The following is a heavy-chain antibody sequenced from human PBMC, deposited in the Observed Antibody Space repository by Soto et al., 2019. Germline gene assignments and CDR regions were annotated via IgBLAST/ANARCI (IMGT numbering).Heavy chain of an antibody. CDR1: GASITTYY. CDR2: ISYSGST. Sequence: XATLSLTCSVSGASITTYYWSWIRQPPGKGLEWIGSISYSGSTKYNPSLESRVMISLDTSKNQFSLRLTSVTAADTALYYCARDWDSSGLFDPWGQGALVTVSS. D-gene: IGHD3-10*01. V-gene: IGHV4-59*01. CDR3: ARDWDSSGLFDP. J-gene: IGHJ5*02.